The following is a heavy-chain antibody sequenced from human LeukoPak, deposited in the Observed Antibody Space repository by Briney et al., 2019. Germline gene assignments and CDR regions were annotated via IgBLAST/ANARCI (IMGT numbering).Heavy chain of an antibody. CDR3: ARQRGYSGYDPLGY. Sequence: ASVKVSCKASGYTFTGYYMRWVRQAPGQGLDWMGWINPNSGGTNYAQKFQGRVTMTRDTSISTAYMELSRLRSDDTAVYYCARQRGYSGYDPLGYWGQGTLVTVSS. V-gene: IGHV1-2*02. J-gene: IGHJ4*02. D-gene: IGHD5-12*01. CDR2: INPNSGGT. CDR1: GYTFTGYY.